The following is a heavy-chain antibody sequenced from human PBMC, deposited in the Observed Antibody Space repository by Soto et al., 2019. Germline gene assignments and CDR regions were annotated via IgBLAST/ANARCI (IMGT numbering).Heavy chain of an antibody. J-gene: IGHJ6*02. D-gene: IGHD6-25*01. CDR1: CGSISGGDYY. CDR3: ARVPDSSDPRYYYYGMDV. CDR2: IYNSGST. Sequence: SEILSVTCTVPCGSISGGDYYRSCIRQHTRKDLEWIGHIYNSGSTYYNQSLKSRVTISVDTSKNQFALKLNSVTAADTAVYYCARVPDSSDPRYYYYGMDVWGQGTTVTVSS. V-gene: IGHV4-31*03.